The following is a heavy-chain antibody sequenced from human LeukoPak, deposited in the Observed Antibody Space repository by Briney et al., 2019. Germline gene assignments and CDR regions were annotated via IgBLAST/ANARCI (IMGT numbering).Heavy chain of an antibody. D-gene: IGHD6-19*01. Sequence: PSETLSLTCTVSGGSISSSSYYWGWIRQPPGKGLEWIGSIYYSGSTYYNPSLKSRVTISVDTSKNQFSLKLSSVTAADTAVYCCARHPGGVASGWYVRRSSEQYYFDYWGQGTLVTVSS. CDR3: ARHPGGVASGWYVRRSSEQYYFDY. V-gene: IGHV4-39*01. CDR1: GGSISSSSYY. CDR2: IYYSGST. J-gene: IGHJ4*02.